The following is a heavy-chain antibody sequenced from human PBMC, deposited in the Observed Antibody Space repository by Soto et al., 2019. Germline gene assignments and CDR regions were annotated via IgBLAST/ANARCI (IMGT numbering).Heavy chain of an antibody. J-gene: IGHJ5*02. D-gene: IGHD4-17*01. Sequence: GGSLRLSCAASGFTFSDYYMSWIRQAPGKGLEWVSYISSSGSTIYYADSVKGRFTISRDNAKNSLYLQMNSLRAEDTAVYYCARDPLPTVIWAATGWFDPWGQGTLVTVSS. CDR3: ARDPLPTVIWAATGWFDP. CDR2: ISSSGSTI. CDR1: GFTFSDYY. V-gene: IGHV3-11*01.